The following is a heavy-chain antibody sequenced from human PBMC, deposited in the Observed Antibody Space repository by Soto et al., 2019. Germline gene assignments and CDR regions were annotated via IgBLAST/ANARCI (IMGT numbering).Heavy chain of an antibody. V-gene: IGHV4-30-4*01. J-gene: IGHJ4*02. CDR2: IYYSGST. CDR3: ARVKNYAFVFDY. D-gene: IGHD1-7*01. CDR1: GGSISSGDYY. Sequence: PSETLSLTCTVSGGSISSGDYYWSWIRQPPGKGLEWIGYIYYSGSTYYNPSLKSRVTISVDTSKNQFSLKLSSVTAADTAVYYCARVKNYAFVFDYWGQGTLVTVSS.